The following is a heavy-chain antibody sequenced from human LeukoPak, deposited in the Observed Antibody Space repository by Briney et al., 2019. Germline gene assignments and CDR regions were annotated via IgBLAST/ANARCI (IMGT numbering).Heavy chain of an antibody. D-gene: IGHD2-2*02. CDR1: GYTFTDYA. CDR3: ARDLGYTLSY. CDR2: ISAGSGNT. V-gene: IGHV1-3*01. J-gene: IGHJ4*02. Sequence: ASVKVSCKASGYTFTDYAIHWVRQAPGQRLEWMGWISAGSGNTKYSRSLQGRVTITRDTSASTAYMELRSLRSEDTAVYYCARDLGYTLSYWGQGTPVTVPS.